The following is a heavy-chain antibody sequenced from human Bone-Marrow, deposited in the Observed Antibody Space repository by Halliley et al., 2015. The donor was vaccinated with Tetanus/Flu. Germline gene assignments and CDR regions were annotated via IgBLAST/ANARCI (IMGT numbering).Heavy chain of an antibody. CDR3: ARDPYRPSDFYGMDV. Sequence: SLRLSCVASGFSFSSYGVGWVRQAPGKGLEWVAVIWQDGNKKYYADSVKGRLTISRDNSKRTLYLQINSPRVDDTGVYYCARDPYRPSDFYGMDVWGLGTTVTVSS. CDR1: GFSFSSYG. J-gene: IGHJ6*02. V-gene: IGHV3-33*08. D-gene: IGHD1-26*01. CDR2: IWQDGNKK.